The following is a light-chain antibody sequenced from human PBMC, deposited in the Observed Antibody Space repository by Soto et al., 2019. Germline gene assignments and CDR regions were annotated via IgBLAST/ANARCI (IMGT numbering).Light chain of an antibody. Sequence: DIQMTQSPSSLSASVGDRVTITCRASQGISNYLAWYQQKPGKVPKLLIYAASTLQSGVPSRFSGSGSGTDFTITISSLQPEAVSTYYCQKYNSAPWTFGKGTKVEIK. CDR1: QGISNY. CDR2: AAS. V-gene: IGKV1-27*01. J-gene: IGKJ1*01. CDR3: QKYNSAPWT.